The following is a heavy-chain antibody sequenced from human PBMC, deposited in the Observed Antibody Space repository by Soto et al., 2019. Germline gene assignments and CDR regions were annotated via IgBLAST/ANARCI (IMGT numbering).Heavy chain of an antibody. V-gene: IGHV1-69*01. CDR2: IIPIFGTA. Sequence: QVQLVQSGAEVKKPGSSVKVSCKASGGTFSSYAISWVRQAPGQGLEWMGGIIPIFGTANYAQKFQGRVTTTADETTSTAIREANRLRSDDTAVYYCARGRTLMATPFDYRGQGTLVTVSS. J-gene: IGHJ4*02. CDR1: GGTFSSYA. D-gene: IGHD5-12*01. CDR3: ARGRTLMATPFDY.